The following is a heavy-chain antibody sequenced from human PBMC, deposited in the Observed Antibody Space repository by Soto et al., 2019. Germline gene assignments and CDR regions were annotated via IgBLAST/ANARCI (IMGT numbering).Heavy chain of an antibody. CDR2: IYHSGST. J-gene: IGHJ4*02. D-gene: IGHD5-18*01. CDR3: ASAVDTHPVH. Sequence: QLQLQESGSGLVKPSQTLSLTCAVSGGSISSGGYSWSWIRQPPGKGLEWIGYIYHSGSTYYNPSLKSRVTISVDRSKTQFSLKLSSVTAADTAVYCCASAVDTHPVHWCQGTLVTVSS. CDR1: GGSISSGGYS. V-gene: IGHV4-30-2*01.